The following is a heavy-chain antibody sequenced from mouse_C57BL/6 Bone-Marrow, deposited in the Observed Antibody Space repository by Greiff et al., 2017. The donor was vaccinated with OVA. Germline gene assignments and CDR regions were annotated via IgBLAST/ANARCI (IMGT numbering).Heavy chain of an antibody. J-gene: IGHJ1*03. Sequence: VKLVESGPGLVAPSQSLSITCTVSGFSLTSYAISWVRQPPGKGLEWLGVIWTGGGTNYNSALKSRLSISKDNSKSQVFLKMNSLQTDDTARYYCARILDGYSHYWYFDVWGTGTTVTVSS. CDR2: IWTGGGT. D-gene: IGHD2-3*01. CDR3: ARILDGYSHYWYFDV. CDR1: GFSLTSYA. V-gene: IGHV2-9-1*01.